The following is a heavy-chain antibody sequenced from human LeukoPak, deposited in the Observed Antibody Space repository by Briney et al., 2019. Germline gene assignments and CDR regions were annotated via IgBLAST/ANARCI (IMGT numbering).Heavy chain of an antibody. CDR2: IYSGGST. V-gene: IGHV3-66*01. CDR1: GLTISNNF. J-gene: IGHJ1*01. Sequence: PGRSLRLSCAASGLTISNNFMGWVRQAPGKGLEWVSLIYSGGSTYSADSVKGRFTISRDNSKNTLHLQTNSLRVEDTAVYYCARDTDYYGSGRHGYFDHWGQGTLVTVSS. CDR3: ARDTDYYGSGRHGYFDH. D-gene: IGHD3-10*01.